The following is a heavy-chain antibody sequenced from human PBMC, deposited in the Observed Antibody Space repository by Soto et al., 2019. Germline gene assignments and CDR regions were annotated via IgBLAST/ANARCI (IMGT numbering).Heavy chain of an antibody. CDR1: GFTFSSYW. Sequence: GGSLRLSCAASGFTFSSYWMSWVRQAPGKGLEWVANIKQDGSEKYYVDSVKGRFTISRDNAKNSLYLQMNSLRAEDTAVYYCARGLSSGWYPPYYYYYYMDVWGKGTTVTVSS. J-gene: IGHJ6*03. CDR2: IKQDGSEK. D-gene: IGHD6-19*01. V-gene: IGHV3-7*01. CDR3: ARGLSSGWYPPYYYYYYMDV.